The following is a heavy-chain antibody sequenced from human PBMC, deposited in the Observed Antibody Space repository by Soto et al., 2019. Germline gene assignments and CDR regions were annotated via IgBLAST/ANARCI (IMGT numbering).Heavy chain of an antibody. J-gene: IGHJ6*02. CDR2: IIPIFGTT. Sequence: GASVKVLLQGFWRHLQQLYYELGATGPGKGLEWMGGIIPIFGTTTYAHKFQGRVTITADESTSTVYMELSSLRGEDTAVYYCARGALTTLAYYYGMDVWGQGTTVTVSS. V-gene: IGHV1-69*13. CDR1: RHLQQLY. D-gene: IGHD4-4*01. CDR3: ARGALTTLAYYYGMDV.